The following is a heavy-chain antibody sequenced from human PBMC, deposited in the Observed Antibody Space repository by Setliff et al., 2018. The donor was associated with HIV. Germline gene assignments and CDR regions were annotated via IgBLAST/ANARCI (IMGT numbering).Heavy chain of an antibody. CDR3: ARDPAPSSSASYFQH. Sequence: GASVKVSCKASGYTFTSYYMHWVRQAPGQGLEWMGIISPGSGSTTYAQKFQGRVTMTRDTSTSTVYMELSSLRSEDTAVYYCARDPAPSSSASYFQHWGQGTPVTVSS. V-gene: IGHV1-46*01. J-gene: IGHJ1*01. CDR2: ISPGSGST. CDR1: GYTFTSYY. D-gene: IGHD6-6*01.